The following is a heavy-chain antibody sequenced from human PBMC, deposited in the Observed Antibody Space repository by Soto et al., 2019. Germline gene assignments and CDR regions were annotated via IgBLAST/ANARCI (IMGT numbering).Heavy chain of an antibody. D-gene: IGHD3-3*01. J-gene: IGHJ4*02. CDR3: ATVVLPTVFGVNTLFDY. CDR2: ISGNGGYT. Sequence: EVQLLDSGGGLVQTGGSLRLSCAASGFSFSTYAMSWVRQAPGKGLEWVSTISGNGGYTYYADSVKGRFTISRDNAGKTLYVQMDSLRAEERAIYYCATVVLPTVFGVNTLFDYWGQGALVIVSS. V-gene: IGHV3-23*01. CDR1: GFSFSTYA.